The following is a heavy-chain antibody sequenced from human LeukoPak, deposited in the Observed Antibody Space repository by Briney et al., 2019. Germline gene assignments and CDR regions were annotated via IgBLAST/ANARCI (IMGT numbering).Heavy chain of an antibody. CDR3: ANYVRQWLLNVYYYYYMDV. CDR2: IRYDGSNK. CDR1: GFTFSSYG. D-gene: IGHD6-19*01. Sequence: GGSLRLSCAASGFTFSSYGMHWVRQAPGKGLEWVAFIRYDGSNKYYADSVKGRFTISRDNSKNTLYLQMNSLRAEDTAVYYCANYVRQWLLNVYYYYYMDVWGKGTTVTVSS. V-gene: IGHV3-30*02. J-gene: IGHJ6*03.